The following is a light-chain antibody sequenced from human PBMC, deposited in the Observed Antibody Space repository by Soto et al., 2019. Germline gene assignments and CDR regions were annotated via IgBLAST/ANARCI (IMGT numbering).Light chain of an antibody. J-gene: IGLJ2*01. CDR3: TSYSSSSPVL. CDR2: EVT. V-gene: IGLV2-14*01. CDR1: SSDVGAYNY. Sequence: QSALTQPASVSGSLGQSITISCTGTSSDVGAYNYVSWYQQHPDKAPKLLIFEVTNRPSGVSGRFSGSKSDITASLNISGLQPEDEAGYYCTSYSSSSPVLFGGGTKLTVL.